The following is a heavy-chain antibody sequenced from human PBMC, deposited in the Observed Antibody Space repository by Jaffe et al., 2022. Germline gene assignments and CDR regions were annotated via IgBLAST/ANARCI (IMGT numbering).Heavy chain of an antibody. J-gene: IGHJ4*02. CDR2: INHSGST. D-gene: IGHD6-13*01. CDR3: ARRRSSWPFDY. Sequence: QVQLQQWGAGLLKPSETLSLTCAVYGGSFSGYYWSWIRQPPGKGLEWIGEINHSGSTNYNPSLKSRVTISVDTSKNQFSLKLSSVTAADTAVYYCARRRSSWPFDYWGQGTLVTVSS. CDR1: GGSFSGYY. V-gene: IGHV4-34*01.